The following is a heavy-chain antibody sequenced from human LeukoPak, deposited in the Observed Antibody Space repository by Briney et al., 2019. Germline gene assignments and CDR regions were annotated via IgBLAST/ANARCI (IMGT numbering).Heavy chain of an antibody. CDR2: INAGNGNT. Sequence: ASVKVSCKASGYTFTSYAMHWVRQAPGQRLEWMGWINAGNGNTKYSQKFQGRVTITRDTSASTAYMGLSSLRSEDTAVYYCARDLVGAEDYWGQGTLVTVSS. CDR1: GYTFTSYA. D-gene: IGHD1-26*01. CDR3: ARDLVGAEDY. V-gene: IGHV1-3*01. J-gene: IGHJ4*02.